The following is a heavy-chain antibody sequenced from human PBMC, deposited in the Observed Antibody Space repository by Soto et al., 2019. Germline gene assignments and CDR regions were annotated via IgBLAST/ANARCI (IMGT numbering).Heavy chain of an antibody. CDR1: GFTFSNYW. CDR3: AKSPPLYFGSGVYYFYY. J-gene: IGHJ4*02. CDR2: ISGGVGIT. D-gene: IGHD2-15*01. V-gene: IGHV3-23*01. Sequence: PGGSLRLSCVASGFTFSNYWMHWVRQVPGQGLLCVSDISGGVGITYYADSVKGRFTISRDNSKNTLYLQMNSLRAEDTAVYYCAKSPPLYFGSGVYYFYYWGPGTLVTVSS.